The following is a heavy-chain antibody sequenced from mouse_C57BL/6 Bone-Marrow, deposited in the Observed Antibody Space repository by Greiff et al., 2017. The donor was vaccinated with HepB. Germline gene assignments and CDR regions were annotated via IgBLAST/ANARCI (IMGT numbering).Heavy chain of an antibody. Sequence: QVQLQQSGAELVKPGASVKISCKASGYTFTDYYINWVKQRPGQGLEWIGKIGPGSGSTYYNEKFKGKATLTADKSSSTAYMQLSSLTSEDSAVYFCARSGMTTVVADWYFDVWGTGTTVTVSS. D-gene: IGHD1-1*01. V-gene: IGHV1-77*01. CDR1: GYTFTDYY. CDR3: ARSGMTTVVADWYFDV. CDR2: IGPGSGST. J-gene: IGHJ1*03.